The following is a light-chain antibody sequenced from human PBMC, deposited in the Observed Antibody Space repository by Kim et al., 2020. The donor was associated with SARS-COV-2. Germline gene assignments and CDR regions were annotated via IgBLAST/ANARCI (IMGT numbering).Light chain of an antibody. CDR1: ESISIN. V-gene: IGKV3-15*01. J-gene: IGKJ4*01. Sequence: EVVMTQSPAFLSVSPGERATLSCRASESISINLAWYQQKPGQPPRLLMYGASTRATGVPARFSGGGSGTEFTLTISSLQSDDCAIYYCQQYDDWPPITFGEGTKVEI. CDR2: GAS. CDR3: QQYDDWPPIT.